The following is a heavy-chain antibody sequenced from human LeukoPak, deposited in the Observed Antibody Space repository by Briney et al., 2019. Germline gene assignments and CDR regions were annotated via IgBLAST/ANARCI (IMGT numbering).Heavy chain of an antibody. D-gene: IGHD4-17*01. V-gene: IGHV4-59*08. CDR3: ARATSYGDYVDY. CDR1: GGSISSSY. Sequence: SETLSLTCTVSGGSISSSYWSWIRQPPGKGLEWIGYIDYSGNTNYNPSLKSRVTISVDTSKNRFSLKLSSVTAADTAVYYCARATSYGDYVDYWGQGTLVTVSS. CDR2: IDYSGNT. J-gene: IGHJ4*02.